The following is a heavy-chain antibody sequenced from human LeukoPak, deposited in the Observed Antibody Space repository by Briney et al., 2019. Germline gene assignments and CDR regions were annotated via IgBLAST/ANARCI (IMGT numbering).Heavy chain of an antibody. V-gene: IGHV1-18*01. J-gene: IGHJ6*02. D-gene: IGHD2-2*01. CDR2: ISAYNGNT. CDR1: GYTFTSYG. Sequence: ASVKVSCKASGYTFTSYGISWVRQAPGQGLEWMGWISAYNGNTNYAQKLQGRVTMTTDTSTSTAYTELRSLRSDDTAVYYCARDWVVPAAIPGGLYYYYGMDVWGQGTTVTVSS. CDR3: ARDWVVPAAIPGGLYYYYGMDV.